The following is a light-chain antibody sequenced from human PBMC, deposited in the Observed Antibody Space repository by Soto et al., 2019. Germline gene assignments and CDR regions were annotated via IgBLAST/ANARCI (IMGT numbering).Light chain of an antibody. Sequence: EIVLTQSPATLSLSPGERATLSCRASQSVSSSFLAWSQQKPGQAPRXPIHGASSRATGIPDKVSGXGSGTDFTLTIARLEPEDFALYYCQQYGTAPWAFGQGNKVDIK. J-gene: IGKJ1*01. CDR3: QQYGTAPWA. CDR1: QSVSSSF. CDR2: GAS. V-gene: IGKV3-20*01.